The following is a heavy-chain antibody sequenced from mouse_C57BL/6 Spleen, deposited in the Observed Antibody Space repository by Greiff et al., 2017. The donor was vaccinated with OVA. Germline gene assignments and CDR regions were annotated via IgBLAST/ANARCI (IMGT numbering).Heavy chain of an antibody. D-gene: IGHD3-1*01. CDR2: ISSGSSTI. Sequence: EVKVEESGGGLVKPGGSLKLSCAASGFTFSDYGMHWVRQAPEKGLEWVAYISSGSSTIYYADTVKGRFTISRDNAKNTLFLQMTSLRSEDTAMYYCARKEIVSGNYFDYWGQGTTLTVSS. CDR1: GFTFSDYG. V-gene: IGHV5-17*01. J-gene: IGHJ2*01. CDR3: ARKEIVSGNYFDY.